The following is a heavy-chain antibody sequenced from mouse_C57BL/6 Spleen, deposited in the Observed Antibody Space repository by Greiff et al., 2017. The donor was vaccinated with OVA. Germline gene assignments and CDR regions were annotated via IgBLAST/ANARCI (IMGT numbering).Heavy chain of an antibody. CDR2: IDPENGDT. J-gene: IGHJ4*01. CDR3: TTPHYTTYAMDY. Sequence: EVQLQQSGAELVRPGASVKLSCTASGFNIKDDYMHWVKQRPEQGLEWIGWIDPENGDTEYASKFQGKATITADTSSNTAYLQLSSLTFEDTAVYYCTTPHYTTYAMDYWGQGTSVTVSS. D-gene: IGHD2-12*01. V-gene: IGHV14-4*01. CDR1: GFNIKDDY.